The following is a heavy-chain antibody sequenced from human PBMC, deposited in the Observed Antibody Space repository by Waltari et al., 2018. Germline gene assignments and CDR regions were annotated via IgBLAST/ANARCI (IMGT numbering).Heavy chain of an antibody. CDR3: ARGVYPWYYDFWSGTFDY. CDR2: INHSGST. V-gene: IGHV4-34*01. Sequence: QVQLQQWGAGLLKPSETLSLTCAVYGGSFSGYYWSWIRQPPGTGLEWIGEINHSGSTNYNPSLKSRVTISVDTSKNQFSLKLSSVTAADTAVYYCARGVYPWYYDFWSGTFDYWGQGTLVTVSS. J-gene: IGHJ4*02. D-gene: IGHD3-3*01. CDR1: GGSFSGYY.